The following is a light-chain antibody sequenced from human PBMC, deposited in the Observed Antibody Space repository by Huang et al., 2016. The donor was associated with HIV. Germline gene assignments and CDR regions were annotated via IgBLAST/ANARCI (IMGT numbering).Light chain of an antibody. CDR1: QGSGRY. V-gene: IGKV1-9*01. J-gene: IGKJ3*01. Sequence: IQLTQSPSSLSASVGDRVTITCRASQGSGRYLGWYQQKPGKAPKLLIYAASTLQRGVPSRFSGSGSGTDFTLTIGSLQPEDFATYYCQQLKTYPITFGPGTQVDIK. CDR2: AAS. CDR3: QQLKTYPIT.